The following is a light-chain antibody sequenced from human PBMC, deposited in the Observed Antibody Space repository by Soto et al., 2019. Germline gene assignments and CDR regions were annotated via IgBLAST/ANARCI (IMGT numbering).Light chain of an antibody. CDR2: DGS. CDR1: TSDVGGYNY. Sequence: QSALTQPAPVSGSPGQSVTISCTATTSDVGGYNYLSWYQQHPGKAPKLILYDGSSRPSGVSNRFSGSKSGNTASLIISGLQPEDEADYHCSSYTRTTVVFGGGTKLTVL. V-gene: IGLV2-14*03. CDR3: SSYTRTTVV. J-gene: IGLJ2*01.